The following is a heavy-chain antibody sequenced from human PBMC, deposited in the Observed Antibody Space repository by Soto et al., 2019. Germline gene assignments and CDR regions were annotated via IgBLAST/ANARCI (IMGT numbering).Heavy chain of an antibody. CDR2: IYYSGST. CDR1: GGSISSGYYY. Sequence: QVQLQESGPGLVKPSQTLSLTCTVSGGSISSGYYYWRWIRQPPGKGLEWIGYIYYSGSTYYNPSLKSRVTISVDTSTNWFSLKLSSVTAADTAVYYCARVWLSGSNNWFDPWGQGTLVTVSS. J-gene: IGHJ5*02. CDR3: ARVWLSGSNNWFDP. D-gene: IGHD3-22*01. V-gene: IGHV4-30-4*01.